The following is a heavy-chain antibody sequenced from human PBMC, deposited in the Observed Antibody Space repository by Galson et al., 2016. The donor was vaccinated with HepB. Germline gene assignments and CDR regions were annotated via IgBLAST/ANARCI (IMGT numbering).Heavy chain of an antibody. CDR1: GGSISSSSYY. CDR3: ARHWVGGYDSWYFDF. J-gene: IGHJ2*01. CDR2: IYYSGST. Sequence: SETLSLTCTVSGGSISSSSYYWGWIRQPPGKGLEWIGSIYYSGSTYYNPSLKSRVTISVDTSKNQFSLKLSSVTAADTAVYYCARHWVGGYDSWYFDFWGRGTLVTVSS. V-gene: IGHV4-39*01. D-gene: IGHD5-12*01.